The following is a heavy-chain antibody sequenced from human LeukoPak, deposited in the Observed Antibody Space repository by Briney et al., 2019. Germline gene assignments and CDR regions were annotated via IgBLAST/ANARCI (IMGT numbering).Heavy chain of an antibody. CDR3: ARESTTFYFDY. Sequence: ASVKVSCKASGYTFTSYGISWERQAPGQGLEWMGWISAYNGNTNYPQKFQGRVTMTTDTSTSTAYMELRSLRSDDTAVYYCARESTTFYFDYWGQGTLVTVSS. V-gene: IGHV1-18*01. CDR2: ISAYNGNT. J-gene: IGHJ4*02. D-gene: IGHD3-16*01. CDR1: GYTFTSYG.